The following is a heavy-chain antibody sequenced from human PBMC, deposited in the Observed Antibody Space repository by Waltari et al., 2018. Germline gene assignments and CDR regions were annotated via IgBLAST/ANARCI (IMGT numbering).Heavy chain of an antibody. CDR2: MNPNSGNT. D-gene: IGHD2-2*01. CDR3: ARHRLIPAATYNWFDP. Sequence: QVQLVQSGAEVKKPGASVKVSCKASGYTFTSYDINWVRQATGQGLEWMGWMNPNSGNTGYAQKFQGRVTMTRNTSKSTAYMELSSLRSEDTAVYYCARHRLIPAATYNWFDPWGQGTLVTVSS. V-gene: IGHV1-8*01. CDR1: GYTFTSYD. J-gene: IGHJ5*02.